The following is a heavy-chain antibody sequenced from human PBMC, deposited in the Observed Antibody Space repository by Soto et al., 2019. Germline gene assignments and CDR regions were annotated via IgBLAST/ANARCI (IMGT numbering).Heavy chain of an antibody. CDR1: GFTFSSYA. Sequence: GGSLRLSCSASGFTFSSYAMHWVRQAPGKGLEYVSAISSNGGSTYYANSVKGRFTISRDNSKNTLYLQMGSLRAEDMAVYYCARGSPVYDFWSGYCPKTYAFDIWGQGTMVTVSS. V-gene: IGHV3-64*01. J-gene: IGHJ3*02. CDR3: ARGSPVYDFWSGYCPKTYAFDI. CDR2: ISSNGGST. D-gene: IGHD3-3*01.